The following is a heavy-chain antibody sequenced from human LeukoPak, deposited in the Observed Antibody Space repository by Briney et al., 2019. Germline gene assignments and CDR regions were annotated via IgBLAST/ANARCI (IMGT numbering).Heavy chain of an antibody. V-gene: IGHV3-7*01. CDR2: INRDGNDK. CDR3: ATDGASFDY. D-gene: IGHD4/OR15-4a*01. Sequence: GGSLRLSCVASGFSFSDYWMSWVRQSPGKGLEWVANINRDGNDKYYADFVEGRFTISRDNAKNSVFLQMNSLRAEDTATYYCATDGASFDYWGQGILVTVSS. J-gene: IGHJ4*02. CDR1: GFSFSDYW.